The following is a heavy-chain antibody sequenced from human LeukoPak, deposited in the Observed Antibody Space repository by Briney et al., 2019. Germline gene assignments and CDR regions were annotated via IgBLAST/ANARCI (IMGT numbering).Heavy chain of an antibody. J-gene: IGHJ4*02. Sequence: SVKVSCKASGGTFSSYAISLVRQAPGQGLEWMGGIIPIFGTANYAQKFQGRVTITADESTSTAYMELSSLRSEDTAVYYCASRGGEVDFVPGFDYWGQGTLVIVSS. D-gene: IGHD2-2*01. CDR2: IIPIFGTA. CDR3: ASRGGEVDFVPGFDY. V-gene: IGHV1-69*13. CDR1: GGTFSSYA.